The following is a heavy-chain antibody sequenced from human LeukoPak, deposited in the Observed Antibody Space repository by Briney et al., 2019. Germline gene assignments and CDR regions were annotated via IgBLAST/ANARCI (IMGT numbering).Heavy chain of an antibody. Sequence: GGSLRLSCAASGFTVSNNYMSWVRQRPGKGLEWVSVIYSGGNTYYADSVKGRFTFSRDNSKNTLYLQMSSLTAEDTAVYYCAKDNVKVTTIRRVPHYMDVWGKGATVTISS. D-gene: IGHD5-12*01. CDR2: IYSGGNT. CDR3: AKDNVKVTTIRRVPHYMDV. CDR1: GFTVSNNY. J-gene: IGHJ6*03. V-gene: IGHV3-66*01.